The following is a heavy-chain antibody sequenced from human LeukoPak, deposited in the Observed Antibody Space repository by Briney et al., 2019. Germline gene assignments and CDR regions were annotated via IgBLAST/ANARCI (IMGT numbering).Heavy chain of an antibody. J-gene: IGHJ3*02. CDR2: IDWDDDK. Sequence: SGPALVKPPQTLTLTCTFSGFSLGTRGMRVSWIRQPPGKALEWLSRIDWDDDKFYSTSLKTRPTISKDTSKNQVDLTMTNMDPVDTATYYCARSGPDALYCSGGSCYSIAFDIWGQGTMVTVSS. V-gene: IGHV2-70*04. CDR1: GFSLGTRGMR. CDR3: ARSGPDALYCSGGSCYSIAFDI. D-gene: IGHD2-15*01.